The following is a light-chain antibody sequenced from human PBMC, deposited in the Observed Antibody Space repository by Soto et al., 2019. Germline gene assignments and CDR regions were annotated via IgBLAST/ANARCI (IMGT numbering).Light chain of an antibody. CDR3: QQYGSSPPIT. Sequence: EIVLTQSPGTLSLSPGERATLSCRASQSVTTSYLAWYQQKPGQAPRLLIQGASSRATGIPDRFSGSGSGTDLTLTISRLEPEDFAVYYCQQYGSSPPITFGQGTRLEIK. CDR2: GAS. V-gene: IGKV3-20*01. J-gene: IGKJ5*01. CDR1: QSVTTSY.